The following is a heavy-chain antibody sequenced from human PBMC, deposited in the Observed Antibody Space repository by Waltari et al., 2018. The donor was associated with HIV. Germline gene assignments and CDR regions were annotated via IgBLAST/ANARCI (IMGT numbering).Heavy chain of an antibody. CDR1: GGYISSYY. V-gene: IGHV4-59*08. Sequence: QVQLQESGPGLVKPSETLSLTCTVSGGYISSYYWSWIRQPPEKGLEWVGYIYFSGNTNYNPPLNSQVTISVDTSKNQCSLKLSSVTAADTAVYYCARHSSSSRGWFDPWGQGTLVTVSS. J-gene: IGHJ5*02. CDR2: IYFSGNT. D-gene: IGHD6-6*01. CDR3: ARHSSSSRGWFDP.